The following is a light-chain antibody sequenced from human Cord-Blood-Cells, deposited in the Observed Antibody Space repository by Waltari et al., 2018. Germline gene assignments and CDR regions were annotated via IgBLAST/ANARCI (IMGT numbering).Light chain of an antibody. CDR1: SSDVGGYNY. V-gene: IGLV2-14*01. Sequence: QSALTQPASVSGSPGQSITISCPGPSSDVGGYNYVSWYQQHPAKAPKLMIDDVSNRPSGVSNRFSGSKSGNTASLTISGLQAEDEADYYCSSYTSSSTLVFGGGTKLTVL. J-gene: IGLJ2*01. CDR3: SSYTSSSTLV. CDR2: DVS.